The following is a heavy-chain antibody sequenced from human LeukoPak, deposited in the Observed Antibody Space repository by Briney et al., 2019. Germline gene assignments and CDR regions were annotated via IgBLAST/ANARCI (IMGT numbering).Heavy chain of an antibody. CDR3: ATVDGSHYDY. J-gene: IGHJ4*02. CDR1: GGTFSSYA. CDR2: IILIFGTA. D-gene: IGHD5-24*01. Sequence: ASVKVSCKASGGTFSSYAISWVRQAPGQGLEWMGGIILIFGTANYAQKFQGRVTMTEDTSTDTAYMELSSLRSEDTAVYYCATVDGSHYDYWGQGTLVTVSS. V-gene: IGHV1-69*06.